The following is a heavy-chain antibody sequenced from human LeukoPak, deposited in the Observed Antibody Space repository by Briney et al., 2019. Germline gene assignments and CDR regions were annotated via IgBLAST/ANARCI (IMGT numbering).Heavy chain of an antibody. CDR2: IIPIFGTG. D-gene: IGHD2-2*01. CDR3: ARDDIVVVPAAQRTYYYYGMDV. V-gene: IGHV1-69*05. J-gene: IGHJ6*04. Sequence: SVTVSFKSSGCTFSVYAICWVRLAPGPGLEWKGGIIPIFGTGNYAQKFQGRVTITTDESTSTDYMELSSLRSEDTAVYYCARDDIVVVPAAQRTYYYYGMDVWGKGTTVTVSS. CDR1: GCTFSVYA.